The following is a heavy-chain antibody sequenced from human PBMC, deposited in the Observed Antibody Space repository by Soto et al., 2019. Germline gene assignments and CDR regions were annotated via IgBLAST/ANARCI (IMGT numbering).Heavy chain of an antibody. D-gene: IGHD4-17*01. Sequence: ASVKVSCKASGYTFTGYYMHWVRQAPGQGLEWMGWINPNSGGTNYAQKFQGWVTMTRDTSISTAYMELSRLRSDDTAVYYCASVLRRTTVVTGGLGYWGQGTLVTVSS. CDR3: ASVLRRTTVVTGGLGY. V-gene: IGHV1-2*04. CDR1: GYTFTGYY. J-gene: IGHJ4*02. CDR2: INPNSGGT.